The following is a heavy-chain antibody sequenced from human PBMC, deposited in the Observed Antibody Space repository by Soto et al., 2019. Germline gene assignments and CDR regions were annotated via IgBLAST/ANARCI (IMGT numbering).Heavy chain of an antibody. J-gene: IGHJ4*02. CDR2: IYYSGST. D-gene: IGHD3-3*02. Sequence: SETLSLTCTVSGGSISSYYWSWIRQPPGKGLEWIGYIYYSGSTNYNPSLKSRVTISVDTSKNQFSLKLSSVTAADTAVYYCARDIDPRAFEAYWGRGPLVPVSS. CDR3: ARDIDPRAFEAY. CDR1: GGSISSYY. V-gene: IGHV4-59*01.